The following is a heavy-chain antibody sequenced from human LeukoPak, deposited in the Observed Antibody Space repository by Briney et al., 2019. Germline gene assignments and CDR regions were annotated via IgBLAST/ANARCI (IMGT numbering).Heavy chain of an antibody. CDR2: ISWNSGSI. CDR3: AKASYFDWLSGGPDAFDI. Sequence: GGSLRLSCAASGFTFDDYAMHWVRQAPGKGLEWVSGISWNSGSIGYADSVKGRFTISRDNAKNSLYLQMNSLRAEDTALYYCAKASYFDWLSGGPDAFDIWGQGTMVTVSS. D-gene: IGHD3-9*01. J-gene: IGHJ3*02. V-gene: IGHV3-9*01. CDR1: GFTFDDYA.